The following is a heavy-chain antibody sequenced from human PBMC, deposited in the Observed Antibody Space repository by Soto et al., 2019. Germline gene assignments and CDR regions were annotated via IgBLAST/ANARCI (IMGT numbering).Heavy chain of an antibody. Sequence: GGSLRLSCAASGFTVSSNYMSWVRQAPGKGLEWVSVIYSGGSTYYADSVKGRFTISRDNSKNTLYLQMNSLRAEDTAVYYCAKDSSDYYDSSGSLDYWGQGTLVTVSS. V-gene: IGHV3-66*01. CDR1: GFTVSSNY. D-gene: IGHD3-22*01. CDR3: AKDSSDYYDSSGSLDY. CDR2: IYSGGST. J-gene: IGHJ4*02.